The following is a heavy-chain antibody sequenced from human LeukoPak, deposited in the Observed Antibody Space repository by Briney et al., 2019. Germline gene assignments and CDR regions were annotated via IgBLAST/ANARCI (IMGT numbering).Heavy chain of an antibody. D-gene: IGHD1-1*01. CDR1: GGSISSSSYY. Sequence: SETLSLTCTVSGGSISSSSYYWVWIRQPPGKVLEWVGSIYYSGSTYYNPSLKSRVTISVDTSKNQFSLKLSSVTAADTAVYYCATYNEGLDYWGQGTLVTVSS. CDR3: ATYNEGLDY. J-gene: IGHJ4*02. CDR2: IYYSGST. V-gene: IGHV4-39*01.